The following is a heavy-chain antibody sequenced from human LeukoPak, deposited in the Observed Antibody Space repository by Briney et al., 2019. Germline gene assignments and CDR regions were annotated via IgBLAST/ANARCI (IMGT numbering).Heavy chain of an antibody. Sequence: GGSLRLSCAASGFIFSSAWMTWVRQAPGKGLEWVGHIKNKTNGGTTDYAAPVKGRFIISRDDSKNTLYLQMNSLRTEDTAVYYCARGFCSSTSCXXGXFDFWGQGTLVTVSS. J-gene: IGHJ4*02. CDR2: IKNKTNGGTT. D-gene: IGHD2-2*01. CDR1: GFIFSSAW. V-gene: IGHV3-15*01. CDR3: ARGFCSSTSCXXGXFDF.